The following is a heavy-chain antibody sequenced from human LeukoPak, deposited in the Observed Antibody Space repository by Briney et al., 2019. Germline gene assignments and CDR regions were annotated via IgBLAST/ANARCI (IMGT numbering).Heavy chain of an antibody. CDR3: ARGVTYYYDSSGYYLDAFDI. D-gene: IGHD3-22*01. J-gene: IGHJ3*02. V-gene: IGHV3-7*03. CDR1: GFTFSGYW. Sequence: PGGSLRLSCAASGFTFSGYWMSWVRQAPGKGLEWVANIKQDGSEKYYVDSVKGRFTISRDNAKNSLYLQMNSLRSEDTAVYYCARGVTYYYDSSGYYLDAFDIWGQGTMVTVSS. CDR2: IKQDGSEK.